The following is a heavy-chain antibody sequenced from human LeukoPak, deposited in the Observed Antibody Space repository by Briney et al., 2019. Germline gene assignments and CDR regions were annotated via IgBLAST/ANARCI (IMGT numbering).Heavy chain of an antibody. Sequence: TLSLTCTVSGGSISSGSYYWNWIRQPAGKGLEWIGRISTSGSTNYSPSLKSRVTISVDTSKNQFSLKLSSVTAADTAVYYCARLNKIRFLEWLTVYPEYFQHWGQGTLVTVSS. CDR3: ARLNKIRFLEWLTVYPEYFQH. V-gene: IGHV4-61*02. CDR2: ISTSGST. D-gene: IGHD3-3*01. J-gene: IGHJ1*01. CDR1: GGSISSGSYY.